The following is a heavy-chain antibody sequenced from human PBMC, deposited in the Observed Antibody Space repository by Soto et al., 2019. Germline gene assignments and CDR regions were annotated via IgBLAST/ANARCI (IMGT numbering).Heavy chain of an antibody. CDR2: IYYSGST. Sequence: PSETLSLTCTVSGGSISSSSYYWGWIRQPPGKGLEWIGSIYYSGSTYYNPSLKSRVTISVDTSKNQFSLKLSSVTAADTAVYYCASIYDILTGYPAYYGMDVWGQGTTVTVSS. D-gene: IGHD3-9*01. J-gene: IGHJ6*02. CDR1: GGSISSSSYY. V-gene: IGHV4-39*01. CDR3: ASIYDILTGYPAYYGMDV.